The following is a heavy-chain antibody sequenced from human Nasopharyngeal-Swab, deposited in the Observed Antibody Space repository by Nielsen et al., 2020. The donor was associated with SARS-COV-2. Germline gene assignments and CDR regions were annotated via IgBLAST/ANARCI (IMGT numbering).Heavy chain of an antibody. J-gene: IGHJ3*02. CDR3: AKYGRAFDI. Sequence: GGSLRLSCAASGFTFDDYAMHWVRQAPGKGLEWVSGISWNSGSIGYADSVKGRFTIPRDNAKNSLYLQMNSLRAEDTALYYCAKYGRAFDIWGQGTMVTVSS. CDR1: GFTFDDYA. CDR2: ISWNSGSI. V-gene: IGHV3-9*01.